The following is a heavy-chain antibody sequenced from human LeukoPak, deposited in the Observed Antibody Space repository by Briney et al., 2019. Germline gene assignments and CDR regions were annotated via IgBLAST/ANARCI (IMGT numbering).Heavy chain of an antibody. V-gene: IGHV3-21*01. CDR2: ISSSSSYI. D-gene: IGHD6-13*01. CDR3: AREVRIAASGRAFDM. Sequence: PGGSLRLSCAASGFTFGTYAMSWVRQAPGKGLEWVSSISSSSSYINYADSVKGRFTISRDNAKNSPYLQMNSLRAEDTAVYYCAREVRIAASGRAFDMWGQGTMVTVSS. J-gene: IGHJ3*02. CDR1: GFTFGTYA.